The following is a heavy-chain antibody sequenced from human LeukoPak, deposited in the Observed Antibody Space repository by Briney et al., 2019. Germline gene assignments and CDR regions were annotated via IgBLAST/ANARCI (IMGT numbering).Heavy chain of an antibody. J-gene: IGHJ4*02. CDR1: GDTFTNYY. CDR2: INPGGGTT. D-gene: IGHD4-17*01. CDR3: ARAEAGGYGDYVV. V-gene: IGHV1-46*01. Sequence: ASVKVSCKASGDTFTNYYMHWVRQAPGQGLEWMGIINPGGGTTSYAQKFQGRVTMTRDTSTSTVYMELSRLRSEDTAVYYCARAEAGGYGDYVVWGQGTLVTVSS.